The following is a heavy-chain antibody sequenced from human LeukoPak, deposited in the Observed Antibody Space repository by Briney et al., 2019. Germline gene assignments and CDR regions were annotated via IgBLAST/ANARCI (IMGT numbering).Heavy chain of an antibody. CDR2: IYYSGST. J-gene: IGHJ4*02. V-gene: IGHV4-59*08. CDR1: GGSISSYY. CDR3: ARVALYDSSGYDFDY. D-gene: IGHD3-22*01. Sequence: PSETLSLTCTVSGGSISSYYWSWIRQPPGKGLEWIGYIYYSGSTYYNPSLKSRVTISVDTSKNQFSLKLSSVTAADTAVYYCARVALYDSSGYDFDYWGQGTLVTVSS.